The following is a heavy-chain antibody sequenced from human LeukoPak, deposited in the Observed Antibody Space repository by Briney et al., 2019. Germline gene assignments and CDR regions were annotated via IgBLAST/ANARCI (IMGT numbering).Heavy chain of an antibody. CDR3: ARLIYYYYYMDV. CDR2: IYTSGST. CDR1: GGSISSYY. V-gene: IGHV4-4*09. J-gene: IGHJ6*03. Sequence: TLETLSLTCTVSGGSISSYYWSWIRQPPGKGLEWIGYIYTSGSTNYNPSLKSRVTISVDTSKNQFSLKLSSVTAADTAVYYCARLIYYYYYMDVWGTGTTVTVSS.